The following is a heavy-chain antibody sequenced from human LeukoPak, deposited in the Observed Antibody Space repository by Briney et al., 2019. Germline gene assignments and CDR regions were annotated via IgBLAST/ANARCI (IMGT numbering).Heavy chain of an antibody. CDR1: GYTFTGYY. CDR2: INPNSGGT. CDR3: ARGDDYGDYTGYY. J-gene: IGHJ4*02. V-gene: IGHV1-2*02. Sequence: ASVKVSCKTSGYTFTGYYIHWVRQAPGQGLEWMGWINPNSGGTNYAQKFQGRVTMTRDTSISTAHMELGRLRSDDTAVYYCARGDDYGDYTGYYWGQGTLVTVSS. D-gene: IGHD4-17*01.